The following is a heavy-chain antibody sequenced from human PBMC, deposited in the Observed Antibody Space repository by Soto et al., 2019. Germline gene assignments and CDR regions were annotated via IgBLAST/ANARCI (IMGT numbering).Heavy chain of an antibody. Sequence: ASVKVSCKASGYTFTNCGITWVRQAPGQGLEWMGWITASNGNANYAREIQGRLTLTRDTSTNTASMELRSLRSDDTAVYYCARGASCSSNSCYDNFHYGLAVWGQGTTVTVSS. D-gene: IGHD2-2*01. CDR1: GYTFTNCG. V-gene: IGHV1-18*01. CDR3: ARGASCSSNSCYDNFHYGLAV. CDR2: ITASNGNA. J-gene: IGHJ6*02.